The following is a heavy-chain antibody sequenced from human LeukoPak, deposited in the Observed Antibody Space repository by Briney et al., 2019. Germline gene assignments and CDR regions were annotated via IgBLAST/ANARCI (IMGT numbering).Heavy chain of an antibody. CDR3: ARLRGYSYGWKTLYYFDY. D-gene: IGHD5-18*01. V-gene: IGHV4-39*01. Sequence: PSETLSLTCTVSGGSISSSSYYWGWIRQPPGKGLEWIGSIYYSGSTYYNPSLKSRDTISVDTSKNQFSLKLSSVTAADTAVYYCARLRGYSYGWKTLYYFDYWGQGTLVTVSS. CDR2: IYYSGST. CDR1: GGSISSSSYY. J-gene: IGHJ4*02.